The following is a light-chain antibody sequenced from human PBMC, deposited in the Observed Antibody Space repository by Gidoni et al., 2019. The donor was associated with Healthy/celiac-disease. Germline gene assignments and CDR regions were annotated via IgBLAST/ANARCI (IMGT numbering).Light chain of an antibody. CDR3: QQRSNWPT. CDR1: QSVSSY. J-gene: IGKJ2*01. V-gene: IGKV3-11*01. CDR2: DAS. Sequence: EIVLTQSPATLSLSPGERATLSCRASQSVSSYLAWYQQKPGQAPRLLNYDASNRATGIPARFSGSGSGTDITLTISSLEPEDFAVYYCQQRSNWPTFGQGTKLEIK.